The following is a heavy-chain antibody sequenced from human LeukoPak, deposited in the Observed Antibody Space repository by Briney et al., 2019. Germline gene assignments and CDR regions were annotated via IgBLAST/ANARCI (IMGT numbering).Heavy chain of an antibody. CDR3: ASERLGYCSGGSCSKRAYGMDV. Sequence: SVKVFCKASGGTFSSYAISWVRQAPGQGLEWMGGIIPIFGTANYAQKFQGRVTITADESTSTAYMELSSLRSEDTAVYYCASERLGYCSGGSCSKRAYGMDVWGKGTTVTVSS. CDR1: GGTFSSYA. J-gene: IGHJ6*04. V-gene: IGHV1-69*13. CDR2: IIPIFGTA. D-gene: IGHD2-15*01.